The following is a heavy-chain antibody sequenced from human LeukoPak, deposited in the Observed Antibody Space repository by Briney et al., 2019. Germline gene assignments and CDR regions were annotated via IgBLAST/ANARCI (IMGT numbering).Heavy chain of an antibody. CDR1: GDSITNDY. J-gene: IGHJ4*02. Sequence: PSETLSLTCAVSGDSITNDYWSWIRQPPGKGLEWIGHLHHSGSTKYNPSLKSRVTISVDKAKNQFSLKLSSVTPADTAFYYCTRCHYDYVWGSYSQLDYWGQGSLVTVSS. V-gene: IGHV4-59*01. D-gene: IGHD3-16*01. CDR2: LHHSGST. CDR3: TRCHYDYVWGSYSQLDY.